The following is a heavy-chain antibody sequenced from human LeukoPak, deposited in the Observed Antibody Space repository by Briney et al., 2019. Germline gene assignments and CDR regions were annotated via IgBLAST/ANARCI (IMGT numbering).Heavy chain of an antibody. CDR2: ISGSGGST. Sequence: GGSLRLSCAASGFTFSSYAMSWVRQAPGKGLEGVSAISGSGGSTYYADSVKGRFTISRDNSKNTLYLQMNSLRAEDTAVYYCAKVGCSGGSCSDGLDVWGKGTTVTVSS. CDR1: GFTFSSYA. V-gene: IGHV3-23*01. J-gene: IGHJ6*04. CDR3: AKVGCSGGSCSDGLDV. D-gene: IGHD2-15*01.